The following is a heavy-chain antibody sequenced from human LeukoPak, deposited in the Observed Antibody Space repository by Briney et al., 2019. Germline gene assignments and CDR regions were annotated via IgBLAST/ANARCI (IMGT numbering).Heavy chain of an antibody. D-gene: IGHD6-6*01. CDR3: ARDRTYSSSSVDY. J-gene: IGHJ4*02. V-gene: IGHV3-23*01. CDR1: GFTFSSYA. CDR2: ISGGGGST. Sequence: PGGSLRLSCAASGFTFSSYAMSWVRQAPGKGLEWVSAISGGGGSTYYADSVKGRSTISRDNSKNTLYLQMNSLRAEDTAVYYCARDRTYSSSSVDYWGQGTLVTVSS.